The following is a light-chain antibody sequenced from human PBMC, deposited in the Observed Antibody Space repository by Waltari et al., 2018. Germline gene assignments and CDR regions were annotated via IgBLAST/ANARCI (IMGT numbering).Light chain of an antibody. J-gene: IGKJ5*01. CDR2: WAS. CDR1: QSLLSSFNSKTY. V-gene: IGKV4-1*01. CDR3: HHYYIPPLT. Sequence: DIVLTQSPDSLAVSLGERATINCKSSQSLLSSFNSKTYIAWYQQKPGQPPKLAINWASARGPGVPERVSSSGSETDFTLTISSLQAEDVAVYYCHHYYIPPLTFGQGTRLEIK.